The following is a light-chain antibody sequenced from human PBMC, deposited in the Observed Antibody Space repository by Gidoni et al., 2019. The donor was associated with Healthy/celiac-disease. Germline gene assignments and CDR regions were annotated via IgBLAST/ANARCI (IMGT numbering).Light chain of an antibody. V-gene: IGKV1-5*03. CDR2: KAS. CDR3: QHHWT. Sequence: DIQMTQSPSTLSASVGDRVTITCRASQSISSWLAWYQQKPGKAPKLLIYKASSLESGVPSRFSGSGSGTEFTLTISSLQPDDFATYYCQHHWTFXXXTKVEIK. J-gene: IGKJ1*01. CDR1: QSISSW.